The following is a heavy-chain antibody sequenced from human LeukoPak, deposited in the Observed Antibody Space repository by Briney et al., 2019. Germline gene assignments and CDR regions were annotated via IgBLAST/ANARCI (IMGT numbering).Heavy chain of an antibody. D-gene: IGHD2-2*01. V-gene: IGHV1-8*01. CDR2: MNPNSGNT. Sequence: GASVKVSCKASGYTFTSYDINWVRQATGQGLEWMGWMNPNSGNTGYAQKFQGRVTITRNTSISTAYMELSSLRSEDTAVYYCARGGDIVVVPAARGLPYYYYYYHMDVWGKGTTVTISS. CDR1: GYTFTSYD. CDR3: ARGGDIVVVPAARGLPYYYYYYHMDV. J-gene: IGHJ6*03.